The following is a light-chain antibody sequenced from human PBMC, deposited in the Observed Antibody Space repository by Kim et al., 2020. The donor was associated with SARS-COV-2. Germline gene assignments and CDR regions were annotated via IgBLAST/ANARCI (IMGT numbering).Light chain of an antibody. V-gene: IGKV3-11*01. CDR2: DAS. CDR3: QQRGNWPGT. Sequence: LSPGESAPPPDRASQSVRGHLACSQQKPGQAPRLVISDASNRATGIPARFSGSGSETDFTLTISSLEPEDFAVYYCQQRGNWPGTFGQGTKLEI. J-gene: IGKJ2*01. CDR1: QSVRGH.